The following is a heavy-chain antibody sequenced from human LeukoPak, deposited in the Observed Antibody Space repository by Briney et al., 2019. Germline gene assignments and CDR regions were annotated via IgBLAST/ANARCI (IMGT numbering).Heavy chain of an antibody. Sequence: ASVKVSCKASGNTFTSNYIHWVRQAPGQGLEWMGMIYPRDGSTSYAQKFQGRVAVTRDTSTSTVHMELSGLRSEDTAVYYCARDQEGFDYWGQGTLVTVSS. CDR3: ARDQEGFDY. CDR1: GNTFTSNY. V-gene: IGHV1-46*01. CDR2: IYPRDGST. J-gene: IGHJ4*02.